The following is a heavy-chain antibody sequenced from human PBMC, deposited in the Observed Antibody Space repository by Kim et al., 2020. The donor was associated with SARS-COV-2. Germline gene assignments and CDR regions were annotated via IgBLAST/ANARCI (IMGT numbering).Heavy chain of an antibody. Sequence: GGSLRLSCAASGFTFSSYAMSWVRQAPGKGLEWVSAISGSGGSTYYADSVKGRFTISRDNSKNTLYLQMNSLRAEDTAVYYCAKDGGGAIAARQGWELLGYYYYYYMDVWGKGTTVTVSS. J-gene: IGHJ6*03. D-gene: IGHD1-26*01. CDR1: GFTFSSYA. V-gene: IGHV3-23*01. CDR3: AKDGGGAIAARQGWELLGYYYYYYMDV. CDR2: ISGSGGST.